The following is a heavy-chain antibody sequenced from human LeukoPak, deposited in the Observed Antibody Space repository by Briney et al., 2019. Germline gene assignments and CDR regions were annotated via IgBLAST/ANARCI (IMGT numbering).Heavy chain of an antibody. J-gene: IGHJ4*02. CDR3: ARDGDLVATMGHPYYFDY. Sequence: PSETLSLTCAVYGGSFSGYYWSWIRQPPGKGLEWIGEINHSGSTNYNPSLKSRVTISVDTSKNQFSLKLSSVTAADTAVYYCARDGDLVATMGHPYYFDYWGQGTLVTVSS. D-gene: IGHD5-12*01. CDR1: GGSFSGYY. V-gene: IGHV4-34*01. CDR2: INHSGST.